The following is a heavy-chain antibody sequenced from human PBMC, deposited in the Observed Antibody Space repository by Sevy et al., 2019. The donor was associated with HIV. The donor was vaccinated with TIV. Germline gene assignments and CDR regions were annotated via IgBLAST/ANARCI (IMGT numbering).Heavy chain of an antibody. CDR2: FDPEDGET. D-gene: IGHD2-2*01. J-gene: IGHJ4*02. CDR3: GTNQAHISYALDY. CDR1: GYTLTELS. Sequence: ASVKVSCKVSGYTLTELSMHWVRQAPGKGLEWMGGFDPEDGETIYAQKFQGIVTMTEDTSTDTAYMELSSLRSEDTAVYYCGTNQAHISYALDYWGQGTLVTVSS. V-gene: IGHV1-24*01.